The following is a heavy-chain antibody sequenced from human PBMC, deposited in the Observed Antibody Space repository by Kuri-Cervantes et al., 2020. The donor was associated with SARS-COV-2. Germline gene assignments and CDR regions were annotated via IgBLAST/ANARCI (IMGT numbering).Heavy chain of an antibody. CDR3: ARGRQFWDIVVVVAARWFDP. CDR1: GGSISSYY. J-gene: IGHJ5*02. CDR2: IYYSGST. Sequence: SETLSLTCTVSGGSISSYYWSWIRQPPGKGLEWMGYIYYSGSTNYNPSLKSRVTISVDTSKNQFSLKLSSVTAADTAVYYCARGRQFWDIVVVVAARWFDPWGQGTLVTVSS. D-gene: IGHD2-15*01. V-gene: IGHV4-59*12.